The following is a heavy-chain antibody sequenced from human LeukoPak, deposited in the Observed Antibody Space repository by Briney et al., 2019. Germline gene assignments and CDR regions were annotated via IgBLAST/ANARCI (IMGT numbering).Heavy chain of an antibody. D-gene: IGHD4-17*01. Sequence: PSETLSLTCTVSGGSVSSGSYYWSWIRQPPGKGPEWIGYIYYSGSTNYNPSLKSRVTISVDTSKNQFSLKLSSVTAADTAVYYCARASTTVRSFDLWGRGTLVTVSS. J-gene: IGHJ2*01. CDR1: GGSVSSGSYY. CDR2: IYYSGST. CDR3: ARASTTVRSFDL. V-gene: IGHV4-61*01.